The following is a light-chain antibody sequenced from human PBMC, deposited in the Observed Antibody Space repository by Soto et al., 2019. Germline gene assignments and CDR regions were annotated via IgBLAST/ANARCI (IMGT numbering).Light chain of an antibody. CDR1: SSDIGSYNR. J-gene: IGLJ1*01. CDR3: SSFTATSTYV. V-gene: IGLV2-18*02. Sequence: QSALTQPASVSVSPGQAITISCTGTSSDIGSYNRVSWYQQPPGTAPKLIIYEVNNRPSGVPDRFSGSKSGNTASLTISGLQAEDEADYYCSSFTATSTYVFGTGTKVTVL. CDR2: EVN.